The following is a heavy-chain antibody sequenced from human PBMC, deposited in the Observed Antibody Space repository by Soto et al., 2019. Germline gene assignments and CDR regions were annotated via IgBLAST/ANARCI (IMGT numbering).Heavy chain of an antibody. CDR2: ISGSGGST. J-gene: IGHJ6*02. CDR1: GFTFSSYA. Sequence: EVQLLESGGGLVQPGGSLRLSCAASGFTFSSYAMSWVRQAPGQGLLLVSAISGSGGSTYYAESVKGRFTISRDNSKNTLNLQMKSLRDEDTAVYYCAKDWPYSYDSRGYCPPLYYYAYGLAVWGQGAKVTVSS. V-gene: IGHV3-23*01. CDR3: AKDWPYSYDSRGYCPPLYYYAYGLAV. D-gene: IGHD3-22*01.